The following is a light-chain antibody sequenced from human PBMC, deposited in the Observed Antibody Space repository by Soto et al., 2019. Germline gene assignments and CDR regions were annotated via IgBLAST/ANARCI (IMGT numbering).Light chain of an antibody. CDR3: QQYGSSPT. Sequence: EIVLTQSPGTLSLSPGERATLSCRASQSVSSSYLAWYQQKPGQAPRLLIYGASSRATGIPDRFSGSGSGTAFTLTISRQEPEDFAVYYCQQYGSSPTFGQGTKVEIK. V-gene: IGKV3-20*01. CDR2: GAS. J-gene: IGKJ1*01. CDR1: QSVSSSY.